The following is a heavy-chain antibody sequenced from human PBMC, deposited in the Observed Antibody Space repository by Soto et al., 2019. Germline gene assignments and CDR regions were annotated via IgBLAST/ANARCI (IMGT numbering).Heavy chain of an antibody. Sequence: QVQLVESGGGVVQPGRSLRLSCAASGFTFSSYGMHWVRQAPGKGLEWVAVISYDGSNKYYADSVKGRFTISRDNSKNTLYLKMNSLRAEDTAVYYCAKMVVAATNWFDPWGQGTLVTVSS. CDR3: AKMVVAATNWFDP. D-gene: IGHD2-15*01. CDR1: GFTFSSYG. CDR2: ISYDGSNK. J-gene: IGHJ5*02. V-gene: IGHV3-30*18.